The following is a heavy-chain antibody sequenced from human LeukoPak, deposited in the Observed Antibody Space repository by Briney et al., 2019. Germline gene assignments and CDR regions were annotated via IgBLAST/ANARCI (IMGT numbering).Heavy chain of an antibody. CDR1: GFTFSDHS. Sequence: AGGSLRLSCAASGFTFSDHSMNWVRQAPGKGLEWVSYISSTGNTEHYVDSVKGRFTISRDNAKNSVYLQMNSLRDEDTAVYYCARDLTSVPTRWGQGALVTVSS. D-gene: IGHD4-17*01. CDR3: ARDLTSVPTR. V-gene: IGHV3-48*02. J-gene: IGHJ4*02. CDR2: ISSTGNTE.